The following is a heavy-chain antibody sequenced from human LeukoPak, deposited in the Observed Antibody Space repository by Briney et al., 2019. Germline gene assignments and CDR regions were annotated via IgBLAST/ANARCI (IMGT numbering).Heavy chain of an antibody. V-gene: IGHV1-58*02. CDR2: IVVGSGNT. CDR1: GFTFTSSA. CDR3: AASPGDGYFDY. Sequence: ASVEVSCKASGFTFTSSAMQWVRQARGQRLEWIGWIVVGSGNTNYTQKFQERVTITRDMSTSTAYMELSSLRSEDTAVYYCAASPGDGYFDYWGQGTLVTVSS. D-gene: IGHD3-16*01. J-gene: IGHJ4*02.